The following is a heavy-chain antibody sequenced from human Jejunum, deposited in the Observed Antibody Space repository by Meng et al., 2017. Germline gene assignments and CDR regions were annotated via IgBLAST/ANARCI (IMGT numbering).Heavy chain of an antibody. CDR2: ITLPTSFI. CDR1: GFTFSSHT. Sequence: GGSLRLSCAASGFTFSSHTMNWVRQAPGKGLEWVASITLPTSFIYYADSVKGRFTISRDNTKNSLYLQMDSLTAEDTAVYYCTREYLFEGSSWRVFDYWGQGTLVTVSS. CDR3: TREYLFEGSSWRVFDY. D-gene: IGHD6-13*01. J-gene: IGHJ4*02. V-gene: IGHV3-21*01.